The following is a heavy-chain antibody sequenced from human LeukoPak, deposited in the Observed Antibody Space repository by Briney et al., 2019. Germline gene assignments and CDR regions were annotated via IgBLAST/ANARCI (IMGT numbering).Heavy chain of an antibody. Sequence: ASVQGSCKASCYTFSSYCVSSGRQAPGQRPEWMGWISAYNGNTNYAQKLQGRVTMTTDTSTSTAYMELRSLRSDDTAVYYCARGVGATKDFDYWGQGTLVTVSS. CDR2: ISAYNGNT. D-gene: IGHD1-26*01. J-gene: IGHJ4*02. V-gene: IGHV1-18*01. CDR3: ARGVGATKDFDY. CDR1: CYTFSSYC.